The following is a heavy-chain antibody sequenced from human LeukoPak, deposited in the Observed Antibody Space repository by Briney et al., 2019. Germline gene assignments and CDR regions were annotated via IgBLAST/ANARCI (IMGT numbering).Heavy chain of an antibody. CDR3: AREGVRNLGYCSGGSCYSEVSWFDP. V-gene: IGHV1-2*02. Sequence: ASVKVACKASGYTFTGYYMHLVRQAPGKGLEWMGWINPNSGGTNYAQKFQGRVTMTRDTSISTAYMELSRLRSDDTAVYYCAREGVRNLGYCSGGSCYSEVSWFDPWGQGTLVTVSS. CDR1: GYTFTGYY. CDR2: INPNSGGT. D-gene: IGHD2-15*01. J-gene: IGHJ5*02.